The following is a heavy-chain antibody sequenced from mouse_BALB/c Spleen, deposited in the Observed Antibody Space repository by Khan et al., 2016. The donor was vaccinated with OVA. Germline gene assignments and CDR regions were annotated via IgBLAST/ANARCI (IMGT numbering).Heavy chain of an antibody. Sequence: VQLQQSGTVLARPGASVRMSCKASGYTFANYWMHWVKQRPGQGLEWIGTIYPGNSDTNYNQKFSGKAKLTAVTFTSTAYMELSSLTNEDSAVYYCARNGFGNYGIWDYWGQGTTLTVSS. D-gene: IGHD2-1*01. CDR1: GYTFANYW. CDR3: ARNGFGNYGIWDY. V-gene: IGHV1-5*01. J-gene: IGHJ2*01. CDR2: IYPGNSDT.